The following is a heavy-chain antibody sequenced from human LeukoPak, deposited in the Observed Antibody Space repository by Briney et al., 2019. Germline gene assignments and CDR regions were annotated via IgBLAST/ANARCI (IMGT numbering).Heavy chain of an antibody. J-gene: IGHJ3*02. CDR3: ARDFFGDGYNLASEAFDI. CDR2: ISSSSSYI. D-gene: IGHD5-24*01. Sequence: GGSLRLSCAASGFTFSSYSMNWVRQAPGKGLEWVSSISSSSSYIYYADSVKGRFTISRDNAKNSLYLQMNSLRAEDTAVYYCARDFFGDGYNLASEAFDIWGQGTMVTVSS. V-gene: IGHV3-21*01. CDR1: GFTFSSYS.